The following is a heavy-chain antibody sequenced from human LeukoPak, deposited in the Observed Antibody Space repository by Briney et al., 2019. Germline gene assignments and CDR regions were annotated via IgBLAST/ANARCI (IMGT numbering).Heavy chain of an antibody. CDR1: GYSISSGYY. Sequence: PSETLSLTCTVSGYSISSGYYWGWIRQPPGKGLEWIGSIYHSGSTYYNPSLKSRVTISVDTSKNQFSLKLSSVTAADTAVYYCAGGLGSGSSPFDYWGQGTLVTVSS. V-gene: IGHV4-38-2*02. CDR3: AGGLGSGSSPFDY. D-gene: IGHD3-10*01. J-gene: IGHJ4*02. CDR2: IYHSGST.